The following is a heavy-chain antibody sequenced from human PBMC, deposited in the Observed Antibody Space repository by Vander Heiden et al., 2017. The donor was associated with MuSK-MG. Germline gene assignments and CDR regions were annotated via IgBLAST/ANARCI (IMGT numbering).Heavy chain of an antibody. CDR1: GYTFTMYG. V-gene: IGHV1-18*01. J-gene: IGHJ4*02. D-gene: IGHD3-16*02. Sequence: GKKPGASVKVSCKASGYTFTMYGITWVRQAPGQGLEWMGWTSADNGNTNYAQKLQGRVTMTTDTSTSTAYMELRSLRSDDTAVYYCARAFVITSGGVILKRNYCEYWGQGTLGTVSS. CDR3: ARAFVITSGGVILKRNYCEY. CDR2: TSADNGNT.